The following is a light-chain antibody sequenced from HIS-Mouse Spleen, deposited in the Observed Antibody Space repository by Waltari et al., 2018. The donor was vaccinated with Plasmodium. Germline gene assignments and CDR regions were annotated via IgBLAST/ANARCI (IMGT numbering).Light chain of an antibody. V-gene: IGLV3-10*01. CDR2: EDS. Sequence: SYALTQPPSGSVSPGQTARITCTGDALPKNYHYWYQQKSGQAPLLGIYEDSKRPSGIPERFAGSSSGTMATLTISGAQVEDEADYYCYSTDSSGNHRVFGGGTKLTVL. CDR1: ALPKNY. CDR3: YSTDSSGNHRV. J-gene: IGLJ3*02.